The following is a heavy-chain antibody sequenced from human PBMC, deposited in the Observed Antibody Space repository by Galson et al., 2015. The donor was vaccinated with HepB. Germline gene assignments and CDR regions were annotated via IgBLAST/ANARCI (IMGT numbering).Heavy chain of an antibody. D-gene: IGHD3-22*01. Sequence: SLRLSCAASGFTFSSYGMHWVRQAPGKGLEWVANIKQDGSEKYYVDSVKGRFTISRDNAKNSLYLQMNSLRAEDTAVYYCAKTHLDPYYYDSSGYYFDYWGQGTLVTVSS. J-gene: IGHJ4*02. V-gene: IGHV3-7*03. CDR3: AKTHLDPYYYDSSGYYFDY. CDR2: IKQDGSEK. CDR1: GFTFSSYG.